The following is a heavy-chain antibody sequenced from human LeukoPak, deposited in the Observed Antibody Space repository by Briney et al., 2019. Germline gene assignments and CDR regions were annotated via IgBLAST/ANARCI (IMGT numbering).Heavy chain of an antibody. D-gene: IGHD6-19*01. V-gene: IGHV4-61*09. J-gene: IGHJ3*02. CDR1: GGSISSGSSY. Sequence: SETLSLTCTVSGGSISSGSSYWSWIRQPAGKGLEWIGHIYTTGSTNYNPSLKSRVTISVDTSKNQFSLRLTSVTAADTAVYYCARRTAVAGTGAHDAFDIWGQGTMVTVSS. CDR2: IYTTGST. CDR3: ARRTAVAGTGAHDAFDI.